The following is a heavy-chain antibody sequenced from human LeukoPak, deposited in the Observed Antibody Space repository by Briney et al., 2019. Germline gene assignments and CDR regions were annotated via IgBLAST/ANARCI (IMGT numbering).Heavy chain of an antibody. CDR2: IWYDGSNK. CDR1: GFTFSSYG. D-gene: IGHD6-13*01. J-gene: IGHJ3*02. CDR3: AREYSSSWIDAFDI. Sequence: GGSLRLSCAASGFTFSSYGMHWVRQAPGKEPEWVAVIWYDGSNKYYADSVKGRFTISRDNSKNTLYLQMNSLRAEDTAVYYCAREYSSSWIDAFDIWGQGTMVTVSS. V-gene: IGHV3-33*01.